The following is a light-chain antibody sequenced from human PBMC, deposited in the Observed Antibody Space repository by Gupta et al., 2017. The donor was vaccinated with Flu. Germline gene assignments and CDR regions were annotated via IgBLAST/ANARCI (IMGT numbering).Light chain of an antibody. Sequence: SSERPQDPAVSVALGQTVRLTCQGDSLRSYYASWYQQKPGQAPVLVIYGKNNRPSGIPDRFSGSSSGNTASLTITGAQAEDEADYYCNSRDSSGNHPVFGGGTKLTVL. CDR3: NSRDSSGNHPV. J-gene: IGLJ3*02. CDR2: GKN. V-gene: IGLV3-19*01. CDR1: SLRSYY.